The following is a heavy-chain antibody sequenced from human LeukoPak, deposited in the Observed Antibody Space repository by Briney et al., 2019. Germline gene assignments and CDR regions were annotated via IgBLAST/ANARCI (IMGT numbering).Heavy chain of an antibody. CDR1: GFTFSGSA. J-gene: IGHJ2*01. CDR2: IRSKANSYAT. D-gene: IGHD2-2*03. V-gene: IGHV3-73*01. Sequence: GGSLRLSCAASGFTFSGSAMHWVRQASGKGLEWVGRIRSKANSYATAYAASVKGRFTISRDDSKNTAYLQMNSLKTEDTAVYYCTSGYCSSTSCSDWYFDLWGRGTLVTVSS. CDR3: TSGYCSSTSCSDWYFDL.